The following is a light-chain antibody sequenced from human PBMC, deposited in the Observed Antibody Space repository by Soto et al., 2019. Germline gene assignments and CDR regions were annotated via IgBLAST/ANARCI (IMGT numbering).Light chain of an antibody. J-gene: IGKJ1*01. V-gene: IGKV3-15*01. CDR2: GAS. CDR1: QHVATN. CDR3: QQYTTWPPWT. Sequence: EIVMTQSPVTLSVSPGERATLSCRASQHVATNLAWYQQKPGQAPRLLIYGASTRATGIPARFSGRGYGTEFPLTISSRQYDDFADYYWQQYTTWPPWTVGQGTKVDFK.